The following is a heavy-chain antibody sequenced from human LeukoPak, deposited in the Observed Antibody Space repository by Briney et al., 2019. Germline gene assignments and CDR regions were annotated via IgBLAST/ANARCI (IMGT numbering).Heavy chain of an antibody. V-gene: IGHV3-11*01. D-gene: IGHD4-17*01. CDR2: ISSSGSTI. Sequence: KPGGSLRLSCAASGFTFSDYYMSWIRQAPGKGLEWASYISSSGSTIYYADSVKGRFTISRDNAKNSLYLQMNSLRAEDTAVYYCARDNQYNSASSDYGGTNFDSWGQGTLVTVSS. CDR1: GFTFSDYY. CDR3: ARDNQYNSASSDYGGTNFDS. J-gene: IGHJ4*02.